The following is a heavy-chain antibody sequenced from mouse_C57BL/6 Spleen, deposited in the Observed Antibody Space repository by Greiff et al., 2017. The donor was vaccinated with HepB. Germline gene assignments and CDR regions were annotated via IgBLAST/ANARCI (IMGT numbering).Heavy chain of an antibody. D-gene: IGHD1-1*01. Sequence: EVQGVVSGECLVKPGGSLKLSCAASGFTFSSYAMSWVRQTPEKRLEWVAYISSGGDYIYYADTVKGRFTISRDNARNTLYLQMSSMKSEDTAMYYCTRGGSSQAWFADWGQGTLVTVSA. J-gene: IGHJ3*01. CDR1: GFTFSSYA. CDR2: ISSGGDYI. V-gene: IGHV5-9-1*02. CDR3: TRGGSSQAWFAD.